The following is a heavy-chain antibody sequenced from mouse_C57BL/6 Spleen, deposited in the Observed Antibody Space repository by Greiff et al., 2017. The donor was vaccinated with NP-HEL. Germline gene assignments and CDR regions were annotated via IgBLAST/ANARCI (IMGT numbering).Heavy chain of an antibody. CDR2: ISSGGSYT. V-gene: IGHV5-6*02. D-gene: IGHD3-2*02. J-gene: IGHJ3*01. Sequence: EVKLVESGGDLVKPGGFLKLSCAASGFTFSSYGMSWVRQTPDKRLEWVATISSGGSYTYYPDSVKGRFTISRDNAKNTLYLQMSSLKSEDTAMYYCARRLDSSGYGFAYWGQGTLVTVSA. CDR1: GFTFSSYG. CDR3: ARRLDSSGYGFAY.